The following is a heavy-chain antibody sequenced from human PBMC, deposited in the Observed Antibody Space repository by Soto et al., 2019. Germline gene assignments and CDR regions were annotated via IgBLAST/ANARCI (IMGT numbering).Heavy chain of an antibody. D-gene: IGHD5-18*01. CDR1: GGSISSGDNY. CDR3: ARWMSRIQLSPRYYYGLDV. V-gene: IGHV4-30-4*01. CDR2: IYYSGNT. J-gene: IGHJ6*02. Sequence: QVQLQESGPGLVKPSQTLSLTCTVSGGSISSGDNYWSWIRQPPGKGLEWIGYIYYSGNTSYNPSLKSRVTIAVDTSKNQFSLKLSSVTAADTAVYYCARWMSRIQLSPRYYYGLDVWGQGTTVTVSS.